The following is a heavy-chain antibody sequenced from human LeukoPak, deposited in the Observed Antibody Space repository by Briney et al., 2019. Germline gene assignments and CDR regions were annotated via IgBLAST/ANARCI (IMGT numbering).Heavy chain of an antibody. CDR2: INTSTGNP. J-gene: IGHJ3*02. CDR3: ARVLLNYDILTGYYAYDAFDI. V-gene: IGHV7-4-1*02. Sequence: RASVKVSCKASGYTFTSYAMNWVRQAPGQGLEWMGWINTSTGNPTYAQGFTGRFVFSLDTSVSTAYLQISSLKAEDTAVYYCARVLLNYDILTGYYAYDAFDIWGQGTMVTVSS. CDR1: GYTFTSYA. D-gene: IGHD3-9*01.